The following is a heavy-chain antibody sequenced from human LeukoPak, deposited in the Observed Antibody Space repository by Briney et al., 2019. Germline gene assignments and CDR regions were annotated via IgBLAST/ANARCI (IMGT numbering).Heavy chain of an antibody. CDR1: GFIFNYRW. J-gene: IGHJ4*02. D-gene: IGHD6-19*01. CDR2: IYSGGST. Sequence: GGSLRLSCVTSGFIFNYRWMSWVRQAPGKGLEWDSVIYSGGSTYYADSVKGRFTISRDNSKNTLYLQMNSLRAEDTAVYYGARSNVAVAGLFDYWGQGTLVTVSS. V-gene: IGHV3-53*01. CDR3: ARSNVAVAGLFDY.